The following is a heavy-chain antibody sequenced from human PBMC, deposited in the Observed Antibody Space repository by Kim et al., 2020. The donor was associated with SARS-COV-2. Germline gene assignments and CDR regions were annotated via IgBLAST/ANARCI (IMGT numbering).Heavy chain of an antibody. J-gene: IGHJ5*02. CDR3: ARVPQWLVHSPRGYWFDP. Sequence: ASVKVSCKASGYTFTSYGISWVRQAPGQGLEWMGWISAYNGNTNYAQKLQGRVTMTTDTSTSTAYMELRSLRSDDTAVYYCARVPQWLVHSPRGYWFDPWGQGTLVTVSS. V-gene: IGHV1-18*01. CDR2: ISAYNGNT. D-gene: IGHD6-19*01. CDR1: GYTFTSYG.